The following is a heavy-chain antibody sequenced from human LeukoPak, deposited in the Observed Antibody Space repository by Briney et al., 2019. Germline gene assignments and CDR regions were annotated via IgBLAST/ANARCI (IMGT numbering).Heavy chain of an antibody. CDR1: GGTFSSYA. CDR2: IIPIFGTA. V-gene: IGHV1-69*01. CDR3: ARYYGSGSFGMDV. J-gene: IGHJ6*02. Sequence: SVKVSCKASGGTFSSYAISWVRQAPGQGLEWMGGIIPIFGTANYAQKFQGRVTITADESTSTAYMELSSLRSDDTAVYYCARYYGSGSFGMDVWGQGTTVTVSS. D-gene: IGHD3-10*01.